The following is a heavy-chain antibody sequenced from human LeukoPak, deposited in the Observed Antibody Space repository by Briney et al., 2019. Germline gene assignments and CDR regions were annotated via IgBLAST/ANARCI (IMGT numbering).Heavy chain of an antibody. CDR3: ARDPSIAVALDDYYYYYMDV. CDR2: ISYDGSNK. CDR1: GFTFSSYA. Sequence: GGSLRLSCAASGFTFSSYAMSWVRQAPGKGLEWVAVISYDGSNKYYADSVKGRFTISRDNSKNTLYLQMNSLRAEDTAVYYCARDPSIAVALDDYYYYYMDVWGKGTTVTVSS. J-gene: IGHJ6*03. D-gene: IGHD6-19*01. V-gene: IGHV3-30-3*01.